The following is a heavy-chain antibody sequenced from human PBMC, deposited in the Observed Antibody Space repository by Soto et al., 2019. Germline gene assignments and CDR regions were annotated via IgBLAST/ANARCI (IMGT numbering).Heavy chain of an antibody. CDR3: ARGGSSWSAEYYEH. J-gene: IGHJ1*01. Sequence: QVQLVQSGAEVKKPGASVKVSCKASGYTFTNYGISWVRQAPGQGPEWMGWISGFNVNTKYARKVQGRVTLTTDTSASTAYMEQRGLRSDDTAVYYCARGGSSWSAEYYEHWGQGTLVIVYS. V-gene: IGHV1-18*04. D-gene: IGHD6-13*01. CDR2: ISGFNVNT. CDR1: GYTFTNYG.